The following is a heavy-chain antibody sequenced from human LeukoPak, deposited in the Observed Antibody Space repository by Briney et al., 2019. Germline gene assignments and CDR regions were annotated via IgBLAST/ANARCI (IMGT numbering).Heavy chain of an antibody. CDR3: AKDPYCGGDCYGDYFDY. D-gene: IGHD2-21*02. CDR1: GFTFSSYA. Sequence: GGSLRLSCAASGFTFSSYAMSWVRQAPGKGLEWVSAISGSGGSTYYADSVKGRFTISRDNSKNTLYPQMNSLRAEDTAVYYCAKDPYCGGDCYGDYFDYWGQGTLVTVSS. CDR2: ISGSGGST. V-gene: IGHV3-23*01. J-gene: IGHJ4*02.